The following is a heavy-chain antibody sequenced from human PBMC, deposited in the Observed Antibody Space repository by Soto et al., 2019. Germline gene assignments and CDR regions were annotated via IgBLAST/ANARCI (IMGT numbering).Heavy chain of an antibody. CDR2: LSGSGVST. J-gene: IGHJ6*02. D-gene: IGHD1-20*01. Sequence: PGGSLRLSCAVSGFTFSTYAMTWVRQAPGKGLEWVSSLSGSGVSTYYADSVKGRFTISRDNSKNTLYLQMNSLRAEDTAIYYCAKDNWNENYYNFYGMDVWGQGTTVPVSS. V-gene: IGHV3-23*01. CDR1: GFTFSTYA. CDR3: AKDNWNENYYNFYGMDV.